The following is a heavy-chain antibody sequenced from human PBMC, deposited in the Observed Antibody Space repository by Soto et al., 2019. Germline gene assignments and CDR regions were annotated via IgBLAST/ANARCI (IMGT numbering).Heavy chain of an antibody. Sequence: SETLSLTCTVSGGSISSYYWSWIRQPPGKGLEWIGYIYYSGSTNYNPSLKSRVTISVDTSKNQFSLKLSSVTAADTAVYYCARGGRGQYSSIGYYYYGMYVWGQGTTVTVSS. CDR1: GGSISSYY. CDR3: ARGGRGQYSSIGYYYYGMYV. CDR2: IYYSGST. J-gene: IGHJ6*02. D-gene: IGHD6-13*01. V-gene: IGHV4-59*01.